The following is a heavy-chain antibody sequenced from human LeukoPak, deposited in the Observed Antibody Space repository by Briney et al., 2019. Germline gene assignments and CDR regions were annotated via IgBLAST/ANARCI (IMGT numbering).Heavy chain of an antibody. J-gene: IGHJ3*02. D-gene: IGHD3-10*01. V-gene: IGHV4-59*01. Sequence: SETLSLTCTVSGGSISSYYWSWIRQPPGKGLEWIGYIYYSRSTNYNPSLKSRVTISVDTSKNQFSLKLSAVTAAATAVYYCAYYGSGTFDAFDSWGQGTMVTVSS. CDR2: IYYSRST. CDR3: AYYGSGTFDAFDS. CDR1: GGSISSYY.